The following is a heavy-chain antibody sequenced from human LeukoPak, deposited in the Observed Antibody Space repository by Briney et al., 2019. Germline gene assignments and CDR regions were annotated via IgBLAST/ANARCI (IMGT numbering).Heavy chain of an antibody. CDR3: ARDHPRAKTVGPDSSGSYYFDY. CDR1: GFTFSSYA. J-gene: IGHJ4*02. D-gene: IGHD3-22*01. CDR2: ISYDGSNR. V-gene: IGHV3-30-3*01. Sequence: GGSLRLSCAASGFTFSSYAMHWVRQAPGKGLEWVAVISYDGSNRYYADSVKGRFTISRDDSKNTLYLQMNSLRAEDTAVYYCARDHPRAKTVGPDSSGSYYFDYWGQGTLVTVSS.